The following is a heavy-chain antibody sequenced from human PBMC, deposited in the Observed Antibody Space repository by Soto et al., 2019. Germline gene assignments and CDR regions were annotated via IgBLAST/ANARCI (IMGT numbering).Heavy chain of an antibody. V-gene: IGHV4-39*07. CDR1: GVSISSGGYS. J-gene: IGHJ5*02. CDR3: ARNGDCTRPGCIVGWFDP. D-gene: IGHD2-8*01. Sequence: PSETLSLTCAVSGVSISSGGYSWGWIRQPPGKGLESIGNIYYDGNTYYNPSLKSRVTISLDTSKNQFSLRLNSVTAADTAMYYCARNGDCTRPGCIVGWFDPWGPGTLVTVSS. CDR2: IYYDGNT.